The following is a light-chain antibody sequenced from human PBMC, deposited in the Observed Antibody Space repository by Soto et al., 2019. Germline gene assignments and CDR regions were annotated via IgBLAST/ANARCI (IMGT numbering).Light chain of an antibody. J-gene: IGLJ1*01. Sequence: QSVRTQPASVSGAPGQSITISCTGTSSDVGAYDFVSWYQQHPDKAPKLMIYEVRGRPSGVSNRFSGSKSFNTATLTISGLQAEDEADYYCSSHTTRNTRVFGTGTKVTVL. V-gene: IGLV2-14*03. CDR3: SSHTTRNTRV. CDR2: EVR. CDR1: SSDVGAYDF.